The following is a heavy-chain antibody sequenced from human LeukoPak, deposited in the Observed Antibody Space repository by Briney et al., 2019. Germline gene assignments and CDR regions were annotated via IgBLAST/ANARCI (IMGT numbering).Heavy chain of an antibody. J-gene: IGHJ4*02. D-gene: IGHD1-26*01. V-gene: IGHV3-23*01. CDR1: GLTLSSYA. CDR3: AKDVGKWESLHFFDY. CDR2: ISGSGDST. Sequence: GGSLRLSCAASGLTLSSYAMSWVRQAPGKGLEWVSAISGSGDSTYYADSVKGRFTISRDNSKNTLYLQMNSLRGDDTAVYYCAKDVGKWESLHFFDYWGQGTLVTVSS.